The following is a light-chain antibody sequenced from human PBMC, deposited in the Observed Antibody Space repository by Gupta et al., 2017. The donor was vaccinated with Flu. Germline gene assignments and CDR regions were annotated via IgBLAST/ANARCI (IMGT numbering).Light chain of an antibody. CDR2: AGS. J-gene: IGKJ1*01. CDR1: LGISTY. V-gene: IGKV1-9*01. Sequence: GDRVPITCRASLGISTYLAWYQQKPGKPPKLLIYAGSFLQSGVPSRFSGIGSGTEFTLTISSLQTEDFATYFCQQVNRYPWTFGQGTKVEI. CDR3: QQVNRYPWT.